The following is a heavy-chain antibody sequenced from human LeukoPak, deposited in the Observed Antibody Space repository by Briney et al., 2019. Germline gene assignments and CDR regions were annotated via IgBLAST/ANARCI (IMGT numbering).Heavy chain of an antibody. J-gene: IGHJ4*02. CDR1: RFTFRNYD. V-gene: IGHV3-30*18. Sequence: PGRSLRLSCAASRFTFRNYDMHWVRQAPGKGLEWVALISYDGSNKYYADSVKGRFTISRDNSKNTLYLQINSLRTEDTAVYYCAKEFVGPNELPCWGQGTLVTVSS. D-gene: IGHD1-26*01. CDR2: ISYDGSNK. CDR3: AKEFVGPNELPC.